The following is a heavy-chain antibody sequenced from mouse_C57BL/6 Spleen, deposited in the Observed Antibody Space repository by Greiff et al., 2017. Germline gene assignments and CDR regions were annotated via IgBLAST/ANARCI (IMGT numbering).Heavy chain of an antibody. Sequence: VQLQQPGAELVMPGASVKLSCKASGYTFTSYWMHWVKQRPGQGLEWIGEIDPSDSYTNYNQKFKGKSTLTVDKSSSTAYMQLSSLTSEDSAVYYCARGTAQATYDYGGQGTTLTVSS. CDR2: IDPSDSYT. CDR3: ARGTAQATYDY. J-gene: IGHJ2*01. CDR1: GYTFTSYW. V-gene: IGHV1-69*01. D-gene: IGHD3-2*02.